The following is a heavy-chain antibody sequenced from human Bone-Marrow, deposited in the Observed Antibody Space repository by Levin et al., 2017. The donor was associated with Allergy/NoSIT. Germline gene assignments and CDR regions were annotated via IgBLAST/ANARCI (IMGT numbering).Heavy chain of an antibody. V-gene: IGHV4-59*01. D-gene: IGHD5-18*01. Sequence: SQTLSLPCNVSCGSMHSNYWTWVRPSPGRGLEWIGYIFSSGVTNSNPSLKSRVTLSVDTSKNHFSLRLSAMTAADTAVYYCARVSGYNLGYAFDIWGPGAMVTVSS. CDR2: IFSSGVT. CDR3: ARVSGYNLGYAFDI. J-gene: IGHJ3*02. CDR1: CGSMHSNY.